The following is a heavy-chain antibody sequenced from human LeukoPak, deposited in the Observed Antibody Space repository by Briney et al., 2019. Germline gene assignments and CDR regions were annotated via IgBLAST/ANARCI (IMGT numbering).Heavy chain of an antibody. J-gene: IGHJ4*02. CDR1: GGSVSSGSYY. CDR2: IYYSGST. V-gene: IGHV4-39*07. CDR3: ARDGRFPPEVLPRYFDY. Sequence: PSETLSLTCTVSGGSVSSGSYYWGWIRQPPGKGLEWIGNIYYSGSTYYNPSLKSRVTISVETSKNQFSLKLSSVTAADTAVYYCARDGRFPPEVLPRYFDYWGQGPRSPSPQ. D-gene: IGHD1-26*01.